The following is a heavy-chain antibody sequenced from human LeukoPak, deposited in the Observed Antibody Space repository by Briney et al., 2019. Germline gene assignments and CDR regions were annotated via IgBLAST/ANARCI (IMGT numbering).Heavy chain of an antibody. CDR2: INHSGST. CDR1: GGSFSGYY. Sequence: SETLSLTCAVYGGSFSGYYWSWIRQPPGKGLEWIGEINHSGSTNYNPSLKSRVTISVDTSKNQFSLKLSSVTAADTAVYYCASTSGIAVAGMFDYWGQGTLVTVSS. V-gene: IGHV4-34*01. D-gene: IGHD6-19*01. J-gene: IGHJ4*02. CDR3: ASTSGIAVAGMFDY.